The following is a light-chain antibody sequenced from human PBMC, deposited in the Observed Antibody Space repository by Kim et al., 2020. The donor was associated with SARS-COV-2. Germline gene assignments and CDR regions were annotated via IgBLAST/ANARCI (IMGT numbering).Light chain of an antibody. J-gene: IGLJ2*01. V-gene: IGLV2-8*01. Sequence: GQAVTTSVTATTSDVGGYNDVSWYQRHPGKAPKLIIYEVSKRPAGVPDSVSGSKSGNTASPSVSGLQAEGEADYYCSSYGGSKNLVFGAGTKVTVL. CDR3: SSYGGSKNLV. CDR1: TSDVGGYND. CDR2: EVS.